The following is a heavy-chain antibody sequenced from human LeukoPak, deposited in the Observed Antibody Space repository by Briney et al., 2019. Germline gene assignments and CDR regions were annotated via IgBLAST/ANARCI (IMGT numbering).Heavy chain of an antibody. D-gene: IGHD3-22*01. V-gene: IGHV3-74*01. Sequence: GGSLRLSCVGSGFRFSTYGMSWVRQAPGKGLVWVSRINSDGSSTSYADSVKGRFTISRDNAKNTLYLQMNSLRAEDTAIYYCAKASAMIVVVSKHFDYWGQGTLVTVSS. CDR2: INSDGSST. CDR3: AKASAMIVVVSKHFDY. J-gene: IGHJ4*02. CDR1: GFRFSTYG.